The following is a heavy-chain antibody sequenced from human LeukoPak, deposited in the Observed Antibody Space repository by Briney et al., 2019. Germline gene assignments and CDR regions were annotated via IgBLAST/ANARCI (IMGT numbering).Heavy chain of an antibody. Sequence: SVKVSCKASGGTFSSYAISWVRQAPGQGLEWMGGIIPIFGTANYAQKFQGRVTITADESTSTAYMELSSLRSDDTAVYYCARDVHGDYGSGWFDPWGQGTLVSVSS. CDR1: GGTFSSYA. D-gene: IGHD4-17*01. CDR2: IIPIFGTA. CDR3: ARDVHGDYGSGWFDP. V-gene: IGHV1-69*01. J-gene: IGHJ5*02.